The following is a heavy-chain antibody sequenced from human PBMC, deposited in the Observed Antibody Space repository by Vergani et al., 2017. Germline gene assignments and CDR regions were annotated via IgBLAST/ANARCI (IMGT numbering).Heavy chain of an antibody. D-gene: IGHD2-21*02. CDR1: GYTFTGNY. J-gene: IGHJ5*02. CDR3: ARDAVTASSNWFDP. Sequence: VQLVQSGAELNKPGSSVKVSCKASGYTFTGNYMHWVRQAPGQGLEWMGWMNPKSGGTNYAQKFQGRVTMTRDTSISTAYMELNRLRSDDTAVYYCARDAVTASSNWFDPWGQGTLVTVSS. V-gene: IGHV1-2*02. CDR2: MNPKSGGT.